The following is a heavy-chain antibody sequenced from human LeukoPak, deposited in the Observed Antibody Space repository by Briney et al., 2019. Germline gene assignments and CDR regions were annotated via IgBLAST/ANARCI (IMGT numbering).Heavy chain of an antibody. CDR1: GFSLSTSGMC. Sequence: SGPSLVKPTQTLTLTCTFSGFSLSTSGMCVSWLRQPQGKALEWLASSEWDDDKYYNSSLETRLTISKDTSKNQVVLTMTNIVPANTATYYCARTWSETGGYCPFDYWGQGALVSVPS. V-gene: IGHV2-70*11. J-gene: IGHJ4*02. CDR2: SEWDDDK. D-gene: IGHD2-21*02. CDR3: ARTWSETGGYCPFDY.